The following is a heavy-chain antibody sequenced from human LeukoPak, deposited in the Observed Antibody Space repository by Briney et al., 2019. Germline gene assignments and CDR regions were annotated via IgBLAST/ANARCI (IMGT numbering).Heavy chain of an antibody. CDR1: GFTFSTYSIN. V-gene: IGHV4-39*07. CDR2: IYYSGST. D-gene: IGHD6-6*01. J-gene: IGHJ2*01. CDR3: ARSRPGGYSSSLLYWYFDL. Sequence: GSLRLSCAASGFTFSTYSINWVRQPPGKGLEWIGSIYYSGSTYYNPSLKSRVTISVDTSKNQFSLKLSSVTAADTAVYYCARSRPGGYSSSLLYWYFDLWGRGTLVTVSS.